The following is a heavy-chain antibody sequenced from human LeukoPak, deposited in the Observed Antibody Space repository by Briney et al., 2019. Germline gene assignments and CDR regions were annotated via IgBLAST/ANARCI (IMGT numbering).Heavy chain of an antibody. D-gene: IGHD3-10*01. J-gene: IGHJ6*02. CDR3: ARDKYFYGSGKYGGYYGMDV. V-gene: IGHV1-2*02. Sequence: ASMKVSCKTSGYSFTGYLMHWVRLAPGQGPGWVGWSNPRNGDTNLAQKFQGRVTRTRDTSINTVYMDLSRLTSDDSAVYYCARDKYFYGSGKYGGYYGMDVWGQGTTVSVS. CDR1: GYSFTGYL. CDR2: SNPRNGDT.